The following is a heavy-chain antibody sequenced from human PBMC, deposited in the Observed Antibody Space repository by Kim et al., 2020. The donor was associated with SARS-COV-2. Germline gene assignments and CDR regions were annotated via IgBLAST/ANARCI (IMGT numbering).Heavy chain of an antibody. J-gene: IGHJ4*02. Sequence: SVKVSCKASGGTFSSYAISWVRQAPGQGLEWMGGIIPIFGTANYAQKFQGRVTITADESTSTAYMELSSLRSEDTAVHYCVRVGNYDSSGYYYDYWGQGTLVTVSS. CDR2: IIPIFGTA. D-gene: IGHD3-22*01. CDR1: GGTFSSYA. CDR3: VRVGNYDSSGYYYDY. V-gene: IGHV1-69*13.